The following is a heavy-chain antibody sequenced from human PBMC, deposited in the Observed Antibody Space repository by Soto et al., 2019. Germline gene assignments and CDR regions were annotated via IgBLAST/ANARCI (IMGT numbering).Heavy chain of an antibody. V-gene: IGHV3-7*01. D-gene: IGHD6-13*01. CDR3: ARVSYSSSWFMGYYFDY. CDR2: IKQDGSEK. Sequence: GGSLRLSCAASGFTFSSYWMSWVRQAPGKGLEWVAKIKQDGSEKYYVDSVKGRFTISRDNAKNSLYLQMNSLRAEDTAVYYCARVSYSSSWFMGYYFDYWGQGTLVTVSS. J-gene: IGHJ4*02. CDR1: GFTFSSYW.